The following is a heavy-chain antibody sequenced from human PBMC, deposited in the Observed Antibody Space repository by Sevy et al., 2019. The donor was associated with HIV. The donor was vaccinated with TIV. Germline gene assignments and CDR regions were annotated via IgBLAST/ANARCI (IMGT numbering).Heavy chain of an antibody. J-gene: IGHJ4*02. V-gene: IGHV4-34*01. Sequence: SKTLSLTCVVYGGSFSGYYWSWIRQPPGKGLEWIGEINHSGSTNYNPSLKSRVTISADTSKNQFSLKLSSVNAADTAVYYCATRRGHLSFDYWGQGTLVTVSS. CDR2: INHSGST. CDR1: GGSFSGYY. CDR3: ATRRGHLSFDY.